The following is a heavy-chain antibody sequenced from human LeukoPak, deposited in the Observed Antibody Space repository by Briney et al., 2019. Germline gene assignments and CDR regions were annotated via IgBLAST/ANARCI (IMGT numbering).Heavy chain of an antibody. Sequence: GGSLRLSCAASGFTFSSYGMHWVRQAPGKGLEWVAVIWYDGSNKYYADSVKGRFTISRDDSKNTLYLQMNSLRAEDTAVYYCARDGGVGGSYFEGASDIWGQGTMVTVSS. CDR2: IWYDGSNK. CDR1: GFTFSSYG. D-gene: IGHD1-26*01. J-gene: IGHJ3*02. CDR3: ARDGGVGGSYFEGASDI. V-gene: IGHV3-33*01.